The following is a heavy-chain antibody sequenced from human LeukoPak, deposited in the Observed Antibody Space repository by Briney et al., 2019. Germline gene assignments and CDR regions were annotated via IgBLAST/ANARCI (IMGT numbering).Heavy chain of an antibody. V-gene: IGHV3-53*01. CDR1: GFTVSSNY. J-gene: IGHJ5*01. Sequence: GGSLRLSCAASGFTVSSNYMSWVRQAPGKGLEWVSVIYSGGSTYYADSVEGRFTISRDNSKNTLYLQMNSLRAEDTAVYYCANPPTVTKTRFDSWGQGTLVTVSS. CDR2: IYSGGST. D-gene: IGHD4-17*01. CDR3: ANPPTVTKTRFDS.